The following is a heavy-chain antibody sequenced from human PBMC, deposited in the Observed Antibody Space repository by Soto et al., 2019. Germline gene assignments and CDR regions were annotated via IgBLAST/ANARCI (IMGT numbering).Heavy chain of an antibody. CDR1: GFTFSSYG. Sequence: GGSLRLSCAASGFTFSSYGMHWVRQAPCKGLEWVAVIWYDGSNKYYADSVKGRFTISRDNSKNTLYLQMNRLRAEDTAVYYCARCPRVEWELQNWGKGRLVTVSS. J-gene: IGHJ4*02. CDR2: IWYDGSNK. CDR3: ARCPRVEWELQN. D-gene: IGHD1-26*01. V-gene: IGHV3-33*01.